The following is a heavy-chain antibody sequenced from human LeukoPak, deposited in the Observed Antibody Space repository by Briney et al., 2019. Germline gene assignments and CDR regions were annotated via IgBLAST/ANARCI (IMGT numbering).Heavy chain of an antibody. Sequence: GGSLRLSCLASGFSFNGYTMNWVREAPGKGLEWVSTISPVSSYTWYAQSVKRRFTISRDNPKNSLYLQMDSLRAEDTAVYYCVRDVSRRIGMDVWGQGTTVTVSS. D-gene: IGHD2/OR15-2a*01. V-gene: IGHV3-21*01. CDR1: GFSFNGYT. J-gene: IGHJ6*02. CDR2: ISPVSSYT. CDR3: VRDVSRRIGMDV.